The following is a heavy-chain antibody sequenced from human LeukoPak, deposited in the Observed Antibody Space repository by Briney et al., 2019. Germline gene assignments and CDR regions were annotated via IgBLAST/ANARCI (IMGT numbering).Heavy chain of an antibody. J-gene: IGHJ4*02. CDR1: GFAVSSNH. V-gene: IGHV3-66*01. CDR3: ASLLDTAMAQPPFDY. D-gene: IGHD5-18*01. CDR2: ISNDGTT. Sequence: PGGSLRLSCAASGFAVSSNHMTWVRQAPGKGLDWVSVISNDGTTYYADSVKGRFTISRDNAKNSLYLQMNSLRAEDTAVYYCASLLDTAMAQPPFDYWGQGTLVTVSS.